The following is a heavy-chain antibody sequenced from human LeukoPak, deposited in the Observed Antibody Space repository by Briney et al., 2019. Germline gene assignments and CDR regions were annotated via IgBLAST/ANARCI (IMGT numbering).Heavy chain of an antibody. CDR1: GFTFSTYA. CDR3: ARAKYSSRWSLDY. J-gene: IGHJ4*02. CDR2: IDSNGGGA. D-gene: IGHD6-13*01. V-gene: IGHV3-23*05. Sequence: GGSLRLSCAASGFTFSTYAMSWVRQAPGKGLEWVSRIDSNGGGATYADSVKGRFTTSRDNGNNTMYLQMNSLRAEDTAIYYCARAKYSSRWSLDYWGQGALVTVSS.